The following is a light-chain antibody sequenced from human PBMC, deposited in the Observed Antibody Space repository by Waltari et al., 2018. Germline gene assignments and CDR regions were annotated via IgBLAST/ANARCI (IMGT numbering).Light chain of an antibody. CDR2: KAS. CDR3: QHYDSYSAT. CDR1: QSITRC. V-gene: IGKV1-5*03. J-gene: IGKJ4*02. Sequence: DIKMTQSPSTLPASVGDRVTITCRASQSITRCLAWYQQKAGKAPKLLIYKASILESGVPSRFSGSGSGTEFTLTISSLQPDDFATYYCQHYDSYSATFGRGTKVEIK.